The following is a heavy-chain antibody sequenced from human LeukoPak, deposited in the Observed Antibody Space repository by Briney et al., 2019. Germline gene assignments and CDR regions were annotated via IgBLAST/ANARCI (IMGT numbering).Heavy chain of an antibody. CDR2: INWSGGST. CDR1: GFAFDEHG. J-gene: IGHJ4*02. D-gene: IGHD2-2*01. V-gene: IGHV3-20*04. CDR3: ARAPITSPFYFDY. Sequence: GGSLRLSCTASGFAFDEHGMSWVRQVPGKGLEWVSGINWSGGSTGYADPLRGRFTISRDNAKNSLYLQMDSLRAEDTALYYCARAPITSPFYFDYWGQGTPVTVSS.